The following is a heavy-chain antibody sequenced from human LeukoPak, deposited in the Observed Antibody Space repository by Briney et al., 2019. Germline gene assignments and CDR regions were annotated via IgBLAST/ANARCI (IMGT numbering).Heavy chain of an antibody. Sequence: GGSLRLSCAASGFTFSNYGMHWVRQAPGKGLEWVAVISYDGSAEYYADSVKGRFAIYRDNSRNTLYLQMNSLRPEDTVVYYCAKELTRGSSWYEDYWGQGTQVTVSS. CDR3: AKELTRGSSWYEDY. D-gene: IGHD6-13*01. CDR2: ISYDGSAE. V-gene: IGHV3-30*18. J-gene: IGHJ4*02. CDR1: GFTFSNYG.